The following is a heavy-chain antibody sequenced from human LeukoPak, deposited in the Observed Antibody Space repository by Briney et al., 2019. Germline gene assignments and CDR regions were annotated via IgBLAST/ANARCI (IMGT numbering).Heavy chain of an antibody. CDR3: ARHKGYYGSGTTGLDY. CDR2: IYPGDSDT. D-gene: IGHD3-10*01. V-gene: IGHV5-51*01. CDR1: GYTFSIFW. Sequence: KISCKTSGYTFSIFWIGWVRQMPGKGLEWIGMIYPGDSDTRYSPSFQGQVTISADKSTNTAYLQWGSLKASDTAMYYCARHKGYYGSGTTGLDYWGQGTLVTVSS. J-gene: IGHJ4*02.